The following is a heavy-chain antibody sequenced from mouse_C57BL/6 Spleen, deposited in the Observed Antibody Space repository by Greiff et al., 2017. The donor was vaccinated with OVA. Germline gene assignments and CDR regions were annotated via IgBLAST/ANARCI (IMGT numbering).Heavy chain of an antibody. V-gene: IGHV1-59*01. Sequence: QVQLQQSGAELVRPGTSVKLSCKASGYTFTSYWMHWVKQRPGQGLEWIGVIDPSDSYTNYNQKFKGKATLTVDTSSSTAYMQLSSLTSEDSAVYYCARSRSYYSNYLFAYWGQGTRVTVSA. J-gene: IGHJ3*01. CDR1: GYTFTSYW. D-gene: IGHD2-5*01. CDR2: IDPSDSYT. CDR3: ARSRSYYSNYLFAY.